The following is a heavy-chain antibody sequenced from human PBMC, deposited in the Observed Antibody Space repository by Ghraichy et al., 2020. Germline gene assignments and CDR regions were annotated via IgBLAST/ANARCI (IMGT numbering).Heavy chain of an antibody. Sequence: LSLTCAAYGFTFDDYAMHWVRQAPGKGLEWVSGISWNSGSIGYAASVKGRFTISRDNAMNSLYLQMNSLRAEETALYYCAKSYYDSSGYYPTLFFDYWGQGTLVTVSS. CDR2: ISWNSGSI. J-gene: IGHJ4*02. D-gene: IGHD3-22*01. CDR1: GFTFDDYA. V-gene: IGHV3-9*01. CDR3: AKSYYDSSGYYPTLFFDY.